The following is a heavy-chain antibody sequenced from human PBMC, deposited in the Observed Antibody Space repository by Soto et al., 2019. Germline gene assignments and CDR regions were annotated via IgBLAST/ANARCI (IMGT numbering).Heavy chain of an antibody. D-gene: IGHD2-15*01. CDR2: INAGNGNT. J-gene: IGHJ4*02. V-gene: IGHV1-3*01. Sequence: WASVKVSCKASGYTFTSYAMHWVRQAPGQRLEWMGWINAGNGNTKYSQKFQGRVTITRDTSASTAYMELSSLRPEDTAVYYCARDCSGGSCYLAMDYWGQGTLVTVSS. CDR1: GYTFTSYA. CDR3: ARDCSGGSCYLAMDY.